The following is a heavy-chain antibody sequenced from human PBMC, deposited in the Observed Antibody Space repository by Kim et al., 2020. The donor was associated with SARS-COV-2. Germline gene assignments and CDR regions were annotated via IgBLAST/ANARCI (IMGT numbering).Heavy chain of an antibody. V-gene: IGHV3-30*01. D-gene: IGHD3-10*01. CDR3: ARELWFGKLSGAFDI. Sequence: DSVKGRYTISRDNSKNTLYLQMNSLRAKDTAVYYCARELWFGKLSGAFDIWGQGTMVTVSS. J-gene: IGHJ3*02.